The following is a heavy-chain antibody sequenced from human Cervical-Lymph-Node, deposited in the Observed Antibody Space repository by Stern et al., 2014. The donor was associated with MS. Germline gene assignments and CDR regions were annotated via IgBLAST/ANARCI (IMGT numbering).Heavy chain of an antibody. Sequence: QLQLQESCPGLVKPSETLSLTCTVSGGSIRYYYWSWIRQPPGKGLDWIGYIYYSGSTNYNPSLKSRVTISVDTSKNQFSLKLSSVTAADTAVYYCARGGSSSPPFDYWGQGTLVTVSS. CDR1: GGSIRYYY. D-gene: IGHD6-6*01. CDR3: ARGGSSSPPFDY. V-gene: IGHV4-59*01. CDR2: IYYSGST. J-gene: IGHJ4*02.